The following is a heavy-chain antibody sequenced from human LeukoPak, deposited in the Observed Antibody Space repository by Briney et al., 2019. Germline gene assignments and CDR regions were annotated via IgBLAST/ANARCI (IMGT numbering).Heavy chain of an antibody. CDR2: IYTSGST. V-gene: IGHV4-61*02. D-gene: IGHD6-13*01. Sequence: SETLSLTCTVSGGSISSGSYYWSWIRQPAGKGLEWIGRIYTSGSTNYNPSLKSRVTISADTSKNQFSLKLSSVTAADTAVYYCARIFNSSSWHTDYWGQGTLVTVSS. J-gene: IGHJ4*02. CDR3: ARIFNSSSWHTDY. CDR1: GGSISSGSYY.